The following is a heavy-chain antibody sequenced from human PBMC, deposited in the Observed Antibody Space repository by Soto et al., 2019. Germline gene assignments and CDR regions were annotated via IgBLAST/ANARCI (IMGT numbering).Heavy chain of an antibody. Sequence: QVQLVESGGGVVQPGRSLRLSCAASGFTFRSFGMHWVRQAPGKGLEWVALISYDGSDKYYADSVKGRFTVSRDNSKNTLYLQMNSLQVEDTAIYYCAKHLEYTPSDGMDVWGQGTTVTVSS. CDR3: AKHLEYTPSDGMDV. D-gene: IGHD2-2*02. CDR1: GFTFRSFG. CDR2: ISYDGSDK. J-gene: IGHJ6*02. V-gene: IGHV3-30*18.